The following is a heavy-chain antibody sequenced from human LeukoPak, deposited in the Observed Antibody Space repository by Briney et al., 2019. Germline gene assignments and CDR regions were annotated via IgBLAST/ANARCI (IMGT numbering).Heavy chain of an antibody. D-gene: IGHD2-21*01. Sequence: PGGSLRLSCAVSGSTFSSYAMNWVRQAPGKGLEWVSSISRDSTYTYYADSVKGRFTISRDNGKNSLYLQMNSLRAEDTAVYYCAREAWDQVISYWGQGTLVTVSS. CDR1: GSTFSSYA. J-gene: IGHJ4*02. V-gene: IGHV3-21*01. CDR3: AREAWDQVISY. CDR2: ISRDSTYT.